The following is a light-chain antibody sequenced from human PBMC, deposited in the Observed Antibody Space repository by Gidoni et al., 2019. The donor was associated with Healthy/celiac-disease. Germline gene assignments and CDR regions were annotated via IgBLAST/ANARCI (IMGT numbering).Light chain of an antibody. CDR1: SSDVGGYSY. Sequence: QSALTQPASVSGPPGQSITISCTGTSSDVGGYSYVSWYQQHPGKAPKLMIYVDSIRPSGVSNRFSGSESGNTASLTISGLQADDEADYYYTSYTSSTTVVFGGGTKLTVL. J-gene: IGLJ2*01. CDR2: VDS. V-gene: IGLV2-14*01. CDR3: TSYTSSTTVV.